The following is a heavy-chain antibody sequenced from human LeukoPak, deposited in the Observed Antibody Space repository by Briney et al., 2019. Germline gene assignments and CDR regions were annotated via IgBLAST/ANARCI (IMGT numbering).Heavy chain of an antibody. D-gene: IGHD2-15*01. J-gene: IGHJ4*02. Sequence: PSETLSLTCAVYGGSFSGYFWSWIRQPPGKGLEWIGEINHSGSTKYDPSLKSRVTISVDTSKNQFSLNLRSVTAADTSVYYCARGYCRGGSCQVFDYWGQGTLVTVSS. CDR1: GGSFSGYF. V-gene: IGHV4-34*01. CDR2: INHSGST. CDR3: ARGYCRGGSCQVFDY.